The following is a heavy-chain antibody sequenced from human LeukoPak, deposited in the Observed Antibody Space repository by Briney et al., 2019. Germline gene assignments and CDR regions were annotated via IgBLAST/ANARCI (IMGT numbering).Heavy chain of an antibody. J-gene: IGHJ5*02. CDR3: ARLSYSGGWYEGP. CDR2: IYYSGST. Sequence: SETLSLTCTVSGGSISSSSYYWGWIRQPPGKGLEWIGSIYYSGSTYYNPSLKSRVTISVDTSKNQFSLKLSSVTAADTAVYYCARLSYSGGWYEGPWGQGTLVTVSS. V-gene: IGHV4-39*01. D-gene: IGHD6-19*01. CDR1: GGSISSSSYY.